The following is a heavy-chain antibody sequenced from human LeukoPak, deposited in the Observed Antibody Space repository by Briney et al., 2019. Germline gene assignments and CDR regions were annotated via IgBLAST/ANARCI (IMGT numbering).Heavy chain of an antibody. V-gene: IGHV3-11*01. CDR1: GFAFSDYY. J-gene: IGHJ4*02. CDR2: ISSSGSTI. D-gene: IGHD1/OR15-1a*01. CDR3: ARDLAGSNRFHFDY. Sequence: GGSLRLSCAASGFAFSDYYMSWIRQAPGKGLEWVSYISSSGSTIYYADSVKGRFTISRDNAKNSLYLQMNSLRAEDTAVYYCARDLAGSNRFHFDYWGQGTLVTVSS.